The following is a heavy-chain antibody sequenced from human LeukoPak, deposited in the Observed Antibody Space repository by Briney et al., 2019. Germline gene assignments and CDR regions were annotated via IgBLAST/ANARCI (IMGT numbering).Heavy chain of an antibody. CDR1: GYSLTTYY. J-gene: IGHJ4*02. V-gene: IGHV1-46*01. Sequence: ASVKVSCKASGYSLTTYYMHWVRQAPGQGLEWMAIINPSGGGTKYAQKFQGRVTMTRDTSTSTVYMELSSLRSEDTAVYYCARAIPSSDGITMVRAPFDYWGQGTLVTVSS. D-gene: IGHD3-10*01. CDR2: INPSGGGT. CDR3: ARAIPSSDGITMVRAPFDY.